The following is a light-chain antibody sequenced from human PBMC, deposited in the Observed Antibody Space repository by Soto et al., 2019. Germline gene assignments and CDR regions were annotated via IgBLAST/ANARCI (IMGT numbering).Light chain of an antibody. J-gene: IGKJ4*01. Sequence: DIVMTQSPDSLAVSLGERATINCKSSQSVLYSSNNKDYLAWYQQKPGQPPKLLIYWASIREYGVPDRFSGSGSGTDFTLTISSLQAEDVAVYYCQQYYSTSSVTFGGGTKVEIK. CDR3: QQYYSTSSVT. CDR2: WAS. CDR1: QSVLYSSNNKDY. V-gene: IGKV4-1*01.